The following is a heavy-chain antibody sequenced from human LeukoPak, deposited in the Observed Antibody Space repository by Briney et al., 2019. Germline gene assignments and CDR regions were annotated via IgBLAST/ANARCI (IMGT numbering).Heavy chain of an antibody. CDR2: INPSGSSI. J-gene: IGHJ4*02. CDR1: GYTFTSYY. D-gene: IGHD3-10*01. V-gene: IGHV1-46*01. Sequence: ASVKVSCKASGYTFTSYYMHWVRQAPGQGLEWMGIINPSGSSINYAQKFRGRVTMTRDTSTSTVYMELSSLRSEDTAVYFCARGGVDHYGSGTYYLMYYFDHWGQGALVTVSS. CDR3: ARGGVDHYGSGTYYLMYYFDH.